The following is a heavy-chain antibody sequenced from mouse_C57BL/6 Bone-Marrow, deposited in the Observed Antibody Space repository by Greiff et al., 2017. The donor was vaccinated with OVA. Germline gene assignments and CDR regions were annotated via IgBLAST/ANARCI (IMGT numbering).Heavy chain of an antibody. D-gene: IGHD3-2*02. J-gene: IGHJ3*01. V-gene: IGHV1-42*01. CDR2: INPSTGGT. Sequence: EVQLQQSGPELVKPGASVKISCKASGYSFTGYYMNWVKQSPEKSLEWIGEINPSTGGTTYNQKFKAKATLTVDKSSSTAYMQLKSLTSEDSAVYYCARGTGFRQLRPWFAYWGQGTLVTVSA. CDR3: ARGTGFRQLRPWFAY. CDR1: GYSFTGYY.